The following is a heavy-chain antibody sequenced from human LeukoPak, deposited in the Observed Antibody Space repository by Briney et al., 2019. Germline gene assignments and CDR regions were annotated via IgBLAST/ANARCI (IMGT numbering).Heavy chain of an antibody. CDR3: AGHLYSATYYY. CDR1: GGSISPYY. CDR2: IHSSGNA. J-gene: IGHJ4*02. Sequence: PSETLSLTCTVSGGSISPYYWSWIRQPPGKGLEWIGYIHSSGNANYNPALKSRVTISVDTSKNQFSLKVTSVTAADTAVYYCAGHLYSATYYYWGQGTLVTISS. V-gene: IGHV4-59*08. D-gene: IGHD1-26*01.